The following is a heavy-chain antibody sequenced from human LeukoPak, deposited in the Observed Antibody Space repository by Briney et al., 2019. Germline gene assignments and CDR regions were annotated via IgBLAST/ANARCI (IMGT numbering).Heavy chain of an antibody. CDR3: ARDIVVVKNNWFDP. V-gene: IGHV4-61*02. CDR1: GGSISSGSYY. Sequence: SETLSLTCTVSGGSISSGSYYWSWSRQPAGKGLEWIGRIYTSGSTNYNPSLKSRVTISVDTSKNQFSLKLSSVTAADTAVYYCARDIVVVKNNWFDPWGQGTLVTVSS. D-gene: IGHD3-22*01. CDR2: IYTSGST. J-gene: IGHJ5*02.